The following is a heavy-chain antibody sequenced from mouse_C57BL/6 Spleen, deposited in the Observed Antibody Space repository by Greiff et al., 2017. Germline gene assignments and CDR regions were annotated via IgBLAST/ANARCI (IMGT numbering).Heavy chain of an antibody. Sequence: VPLQQPGTELVKPGASVKLSCKASGYTFPSYWLHWVKQRPGPGLEWIGNINPSNGGTNYNEKFKSKATLTVDKSSSTAYMQLSSLTSEDSAVYYCARKGGYDGYYVFDYWGQGTTLTVSS. V-gene: IGHV1-53*01. CDR3: ARKGGYDGYYVFDY. J-gene: IGHJ2*01. CDR2: INPSNGGT. CDR1: GYTFPSYW. D-gene: IGHD2-3*01.